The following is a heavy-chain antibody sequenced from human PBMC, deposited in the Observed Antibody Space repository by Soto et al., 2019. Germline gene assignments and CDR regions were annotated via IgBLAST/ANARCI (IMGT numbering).Heavy chain of an antibody. CDR2: ISGSGGST. Sequence: GGSLRLSCAASGFTFSSYAMSWVRQAPGKGLEWVSAISGSGGSTYYADSVKGRFTISRDNSKNTLYLKMNSLRAEDTAVYYCAKAQYYYDSSGYLSRDYYYGMDVWGQGTTVTVSS. D-gene: IGHD3-22*01. CDR3: AKAQYYYDSSGYLSRDYYYGMDV. J-gene: IGHJ6*02. CDR1: GFTFSSYA. V-gene: IGHV3-23*01.